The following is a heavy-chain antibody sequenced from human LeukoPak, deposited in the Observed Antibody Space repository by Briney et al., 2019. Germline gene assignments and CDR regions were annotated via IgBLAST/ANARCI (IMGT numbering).Heavy chain of an antibody. CDR2: IKQDGSEK. CDR3: ARDDCSSISCYHNWFDP. D-gene: IGHD2-2*01. J-gene: IGHJ5*02. V-gene: IGHV3-7*01. CDR1: GFTYSSYL. Sequence: PGGSLRLSCAASGFTYSSYLMSWVRQATGKGLEWLANIKQDGSEKYYVDSVTGRFTISRDNAKNSLYLQMNSLRAEDTAVYYCARDDCSSISCYHNWFDPWGQGTLVTVSS.